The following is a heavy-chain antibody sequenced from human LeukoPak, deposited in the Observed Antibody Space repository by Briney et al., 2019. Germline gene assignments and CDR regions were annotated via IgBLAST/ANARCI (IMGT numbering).Heavy chain of an antibody. D-gene: IGHD2-2*01. CDR3: ARVSLHCSSTSCYLDY. Sequence: SVKGSCKASGGTFSSYAISWVRQAPGQGLEWMGGIIPIFGTANYAQKFQGRVTITADESTSTAYMELSSLRSEDTAVYYCARVSLHCSSTSCYLDYWGQGTLVTVSS. CDR1: GGTFSSYA. CDR2: IIPIFGTA. V-gene: IGHV1-69*01. J-gene: IGHJ4*02.